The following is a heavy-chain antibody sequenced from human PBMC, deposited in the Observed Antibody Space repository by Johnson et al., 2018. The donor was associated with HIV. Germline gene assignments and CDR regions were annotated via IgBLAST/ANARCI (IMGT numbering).Heavy chain of an antibody. CDR1: GITFGDYA. Sequence: VQLVESGGGLVQPGRSLRLSCTASGITFGDYAMTWFRQAPGKGLEWVSFIRSKAYGGTTEYAASLKGRFTISRDDYKSIAYMQMNSLTADDTAVYYCTGGRDLRAFDIWGQGTMVTVSS. D-gene: IGHD2-21*02. J-gene: IGHJ3*02. CDR2: IRSKAYGGTT. V-gene: IGHV3-49*03. CDR3: TGGRDLRAFDI.